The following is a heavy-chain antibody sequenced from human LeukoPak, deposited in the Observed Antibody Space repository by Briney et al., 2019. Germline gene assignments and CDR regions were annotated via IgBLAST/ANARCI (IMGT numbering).Heavy chain of an antibody. CDR1: GFTFSSYG. J-gene: IGHJ4*02. Sequence: PGRSLRLSCAASGFTFSSYGMHWVRQAPGKGLEWVALIWSDGSRKYYADSMKGRFTISRDNAKSTMYLQMDSLRAEDTAVYYCARDRTAMHYSDYWGQGTLVTVSS. CDR2: IWSDGSRK. D-gene: IGHD2-2*01. V-gene: IGHV3-33*01. CDR3: ARDRTAMHYSDY.